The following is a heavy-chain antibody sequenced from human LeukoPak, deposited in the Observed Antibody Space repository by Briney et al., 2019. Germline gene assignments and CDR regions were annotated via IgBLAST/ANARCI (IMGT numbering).Heavy chain of an antibody. J-gene: IGHJ6*02. D-gene: IGHD5-18*01. CDR3: ARGWAAMVPYYYYGMDV. V-gene: IGHV1-69*13. CDR2: IIPIFGTA. Sequence: SVKVSCKASGGTFSSYAISWVRQAPGQGLEWMGGIIPIFGTANYAQKFQGRVTITADESTSTAYMELSSLRSEDTAVYYCARGWAAMVPYYYYGMDVWGQGTTVTVSS. CDR1: GGTFSSYA.